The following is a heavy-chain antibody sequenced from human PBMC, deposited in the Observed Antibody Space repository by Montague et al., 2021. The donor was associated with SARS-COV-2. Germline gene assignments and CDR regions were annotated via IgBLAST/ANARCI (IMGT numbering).Heavy chain of an antibody. J-gene: IGHJ6*03. V-gene: IGHV4-61*02. Sequence: TLSLTCTVSGDSITSKTHYWDWVRQPAGKGLEWIGRLLTSGATXFNPSLKSRLTISRDTSKNESYLKLSSVTAADTAVYYCARDSPHFDFWRGHYGDKYYMDIWGKGTTVTVS. CDR2: LLTSGAT. CDR1: GDSITSKTHY. D-gene: IGHD3-3*01. CDR3: ARDSPHFDFWRGHYGDKYYMDI.